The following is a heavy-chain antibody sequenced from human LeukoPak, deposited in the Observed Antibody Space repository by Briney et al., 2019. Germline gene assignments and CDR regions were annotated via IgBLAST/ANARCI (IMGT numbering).Heavy chain of an antibody. CDR1: GFTFSDYY. CDR2: ISSSGSTI. CDR3: AGEGRDYYDSSGYYDY. V-gene: IGHV3-11*01. J-gene: IGHJ4*02. D-gene: IGHD3-22*01. Sequence: GGSLRLSCAASGFTFSDYYMSWIRQAPGKGLEWVSYISSSGSTIYYADSVKGRFTISRDNAKNSLYLQMNSLRAEDTAVYYCAGEGRDYYDSSGYYDYWGQGTLVTVSS.